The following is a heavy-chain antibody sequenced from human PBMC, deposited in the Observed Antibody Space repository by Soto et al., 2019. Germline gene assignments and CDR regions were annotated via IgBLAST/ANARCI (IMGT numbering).Heavy chain of an antibody. CDR3: AREYTYGSNFFDC. V-gene: IGHV4-31*03. D-gene: IGHD5-18*01. CDR2: ISHSGST. Sequence: QVQLQESGPGLVKPSQTLSLTCTVSGGSISSAAYYWSWIRQHPGKGLEWIGYISHSGSTYYTPYRKSRVISSADTSKNQFSLNLTSVTAADTAVYYCAREYTYGSNFFDCWGQGALVTVSS. J-gene: IGHJ4*02. CDR1: GGSISSAAYY.